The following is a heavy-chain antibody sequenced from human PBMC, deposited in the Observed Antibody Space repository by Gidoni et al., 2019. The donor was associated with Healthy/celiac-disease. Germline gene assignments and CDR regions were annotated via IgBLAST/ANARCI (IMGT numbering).Heavy chain of an antibody. V-gene: IGHV3-48*02. D-gene: IGHD2-2*02. CDR1: GFTFSSYS. CDR3: ARSEYQLLYGNFDY. Sequence: EVQLVESGGGLVQPGGSLRLSCAASGFTFSSYSMNWVRQAPGKGLEWVSYISSSSSTIYYADSVKGRFTISRDNAKNSLYLQMNSLRDEDTAVYYCARSEYQLLYGNFDYWGQGTLVTVSS. J-gene: IGHJ4*02. CDR2: ISSSSSTI.